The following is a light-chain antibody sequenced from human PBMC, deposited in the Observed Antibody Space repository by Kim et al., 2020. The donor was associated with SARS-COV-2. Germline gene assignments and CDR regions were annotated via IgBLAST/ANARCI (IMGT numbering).Light chain of an antibody. Sequence: ASLGDRVTIPCQGSQGISSYLNWYPQRPGEAPRLLIYAASDLQTGVPSRFSGSGSGTDFTLTITSLQPADFATYYCQQTYSTPPYTFGQGTKLEI. V-gene: IGKV1-39*01. CDR1: QGISSY. J-gene: IGKJ2*01. CDR3: QQTYSTPPYT. CDR2: AAS.